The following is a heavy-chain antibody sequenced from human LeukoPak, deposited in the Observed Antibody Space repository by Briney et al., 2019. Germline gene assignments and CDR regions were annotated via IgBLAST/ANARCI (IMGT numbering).Heavy chain of an antibody. V-gene: IGHV3-21*01. CDR2: ITSSSIYK. Sequence: GGSLRLSCATSGFTFSRYNMNWVRQAPGRGLEWVSSITSSSIYKYYADSMKGRFTISRDNAKNSLYLQMDSLRAEDTAVYYCARDGITMRILEYWGQGTLVTVSS. D-gene: IGHD3-10*01. CDR1: GFTFSRYN. J-gene: IGHJ4*02. CDR3: ARDGITMRILEY.